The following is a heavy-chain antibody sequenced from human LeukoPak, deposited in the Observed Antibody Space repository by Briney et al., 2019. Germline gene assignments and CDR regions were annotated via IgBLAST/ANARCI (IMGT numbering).Heavy chain of an antibody. CDR2: ISYDGSNK. V-gene: IGHV3-30*18. Sequence: GGSLRLSCAASGFTFSSYGMHWVRQAPGKGLEWVAVISYDGSNKYYADSVKGRFTISRDNSKNTLHLQMNSLRAEDTAVYYCAKEGSSGWFMWGSLDYWGQGTLVTVSS. CDR3: AKEGSSGWFMWGSLDY. J-gene: IGHJ4*02. D-gene: IGHD6-19*01. CDR1: GFTFSSYG.